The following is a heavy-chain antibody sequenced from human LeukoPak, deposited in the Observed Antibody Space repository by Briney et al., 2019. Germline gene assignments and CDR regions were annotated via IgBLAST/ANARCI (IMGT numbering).Heavy chain of an antibody. V-gene: IGHV5-51*01. Sequence: GESLKISCKGSGYSFTSYWIAWVRQMPGKGLEWMGIIYPGDSDTRYSPSFQGQVTISADKSISTAYLQWSSLKASDTAMYYCARIQEAYDSSGHAPSYSYYMDVWGKGTTVTVSS. CDR3: ARIQEAYDSSGHAPSYSYYMDV. CDR1: GYSFTSYW. CDR2: IYPGDSDT. J-gene: IGHJ6*03. D-gene: IGHD3-22*01.